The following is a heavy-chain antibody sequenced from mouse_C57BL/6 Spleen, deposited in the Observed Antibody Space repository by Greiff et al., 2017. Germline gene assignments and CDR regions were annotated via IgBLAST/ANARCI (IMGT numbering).Heavy chain of an antibody. Sequence: VQLQQPGAELVKPGASVKLSCKASGYTFTSYWMQWVKQRPGQGLEWIGEIDPSDSYTNYNKKFKGKATLTVDTSSSTAYMQLSSLTSEDSAVYYCARRIYSNCLDDWGQGTTLTVSS. V-gene: IGHV1-50*01. CDR1: GYTFTSYW. CDR3: ARRIYSNCLDD. J-gene: IGHJ2*01. D-gene: IGHD2-5*01. CDR2: IDPSDSYT.